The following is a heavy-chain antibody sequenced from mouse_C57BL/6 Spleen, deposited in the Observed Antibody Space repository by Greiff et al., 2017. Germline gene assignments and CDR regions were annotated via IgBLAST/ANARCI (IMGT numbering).Heavy chain of an antibody. J-gene: IGHJ4*01. CDR3: ARRYYGNYDAMDY. CDR1: GYSFTDYN. CDR2: INPNYGTT. D-gene: IGHD2-1*01. V-gene: IGHV1-39*01. Sequence: VQLQQSGPELVKPGASVTISCKASGYSFTDYNMNWVQQSNGKSLEWIGVINPNYGTTSYNQKFKGKATLTVDQSSSTAYMQLNSLTSEDSAVYYCARRYYGNYDAMDYWGQGTSVTVSS.